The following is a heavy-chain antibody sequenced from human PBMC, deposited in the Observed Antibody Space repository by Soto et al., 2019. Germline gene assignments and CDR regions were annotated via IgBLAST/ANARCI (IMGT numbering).Heavy chain of an antibody. D-gene: IGHD3-16*01. CDR3: ARDLYPPGEFCDDAFDV. CDR2: IKRDGTGT. J-gene: IGHJ3*01. V-gene: IGHV3-7*03. Sequence: EVQLVESGGGLVQPGGSLRLSCAASGFTFRAFWMTWLRQAPGKGLEWVANIKRDGTGTHDGDSVEGRCTVSRYNAKNSLFLQLNSLRPEDTAMYDCARDLYPPGEFCDDAFDVGGQGTFVTVSS. CDR1: GFTFRAFW.